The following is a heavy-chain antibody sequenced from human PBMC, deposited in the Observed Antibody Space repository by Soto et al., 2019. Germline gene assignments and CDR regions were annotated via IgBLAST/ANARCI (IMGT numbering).Heavy chain of an antibody. CDR1: GFTFSSYA. CDR3: AKDEYAASWYEINFHY. CDR2: ISGSGGST. D-gene: IGHD6-13*01. Sequence: GGSLRLSCAASGFTFSSYAVSWVRQAPGKGLEWVSAISGSGGSTYYADSVKGRFTISRDNSKNTLYLQMNSLRAEDTAVYYCAKDEYAASWYEINFHYWGQGPLVTVS. V-gene: IGHV3-23*01. J-gene: IGHJ4*02.